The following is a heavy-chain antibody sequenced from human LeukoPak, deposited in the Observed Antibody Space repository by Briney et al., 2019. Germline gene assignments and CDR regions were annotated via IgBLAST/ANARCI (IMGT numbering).Heavy chain of an antibody. V-gene: IGHV3-21*01. D-gene: IGHD3-3*01. J-gene: IGHJ5*02. Sequence: GGSLRLSCAASGFTFSSYSMSWVRQAPGKGLEWVSSISSSSNYIYYADSVKGRFTISRDNAENSLYLQMNSLRAEDTAVYYCARGPEDFWSGYLDPNWFDPWGQGTLVTVSS. CDR2: ISSSSNYI. CDR3: ARGPEDFWSGYLDPNWFDP. CDR1: GFTFSSYS.